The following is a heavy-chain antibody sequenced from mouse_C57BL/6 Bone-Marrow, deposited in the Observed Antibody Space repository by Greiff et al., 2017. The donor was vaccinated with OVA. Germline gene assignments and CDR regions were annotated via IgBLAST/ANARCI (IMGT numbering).Heavy chain of an antibody. CDR3: ARGPYYGSSHWYFDV. D-gene: IGHD1-1*01. CDR1: GYTFTSYD. CDR2: IYPRDGST. Sequence: QVQLKQSGPELVKPGASVKLSCKASGYTFTSYDITWVKQRPGQGLEWIGWIYPRDGSTTYNEKFKGKATLTVDTSSSTAYMERRSLTSEDAAVYFCARGPYYGSSHWYFDVWGTGTTVTVSS. J-gene: IGHJ1*03. V-gene: IGHV1-85*01.